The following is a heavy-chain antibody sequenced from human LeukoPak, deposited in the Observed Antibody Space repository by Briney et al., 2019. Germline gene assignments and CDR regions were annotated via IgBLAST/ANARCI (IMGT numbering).Heavy chain of an antibody. D-gene: IGHD1-26*01. CDR2: IKEDGSEK. Sequence: GGSPRHSSVAPGFTSRRYRMSWVRPAPEERREWGASIKEDGSEKNYVGSAKGRFTSSRDNAKKSLYLQMRSLRDDDTSVYYSVRELEQLKLDYWGRGALVTVSS. CDR3: VRELEQLKLDY. CDR1: GFTSRRYR. J-gene: IGHJ4*01. V-gene: IGHV3-7*04.